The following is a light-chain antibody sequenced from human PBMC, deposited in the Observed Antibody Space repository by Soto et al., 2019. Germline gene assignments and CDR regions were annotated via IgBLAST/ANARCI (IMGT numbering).Light chain of an antibody. V-gene: IGKV3-11*01. CDR3: QQRSNWPPGVT. CDR2: DAS. Sequence: EIVLTQSPATLSLSPGERATLSCRASQRVSSYLACYQQKPGQAPRLLIYDASHRATGIPARFSGSGSGTDLLLAISSLEPEDFAVYYCQQRSNWPPGVTFGPGTKVDIK. J-gene: IGKJ3*01. CDR1: QRVSSY.